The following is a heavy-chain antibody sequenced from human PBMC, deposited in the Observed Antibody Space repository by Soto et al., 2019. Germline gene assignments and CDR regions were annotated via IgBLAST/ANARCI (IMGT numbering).Heavy chain of an antibody. Sequence: GGSLRLSCAASGFTFSDYYMSWIRQAPGKGLEWVSYISSSGSTIYYADSVKGRFTISRDNAKNSLYLQMNSLRAEDTAVYYCARSRGFLEWLLSNWFDPWGQGTLVTVSS. CDR3: ARSRGFLEWLLSNWFDP. CDR2: ISSSGSTI. D-gene: IGHD3-3*01. CDR1: GFTFSDYY. V-gene: IGHV3-11*01. J-gene: IGHJ5*02.